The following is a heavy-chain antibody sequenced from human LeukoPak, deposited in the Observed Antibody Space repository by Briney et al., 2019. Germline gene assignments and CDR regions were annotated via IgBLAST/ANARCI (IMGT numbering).Heavy chain of an antibody. Sequence: SETLSLTCTVSGGSISSYYWSWIRQPPGKGLEWIGYIYYSGSTNYNPSLKSRVTISVDTSKNQFSLKLSSVTAADTAVYYCARVLPSIAARLYNWFDPWGQGTLVTVSS. J-gene: IGHJ5*02. CDR2: IYYSGST. D-gene: IGHD6-6*01. V-gene: IGHV4-59*01. CDR1: GGSISSYY. CDR3: ARVLPSIAARLYNWFDP.